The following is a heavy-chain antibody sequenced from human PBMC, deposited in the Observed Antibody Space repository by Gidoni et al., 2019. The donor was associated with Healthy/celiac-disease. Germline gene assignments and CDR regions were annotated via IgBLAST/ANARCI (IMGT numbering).Heavy chain of an antibody. CDR2: INHSGST. J-gene: IGHJ3*02. CDR1: GGSFSGYY. D-gene: IGHD2-15*01. CDR3: ARARGCSGGSCYSKHAAFDI. V-gene: IGHV4-34*01. Sequence: QVQLQQWGAGLLKPSETLSLTCAVYGGSFSGYYWSWIRQPPGKGLEWIGEINHSGSTNYNPSLKSRVTISVDTSKNQFSLKLSSVTAADTAVYYCARARGCSGGSCYSKHAAFDIWGQGTMVTVSS.